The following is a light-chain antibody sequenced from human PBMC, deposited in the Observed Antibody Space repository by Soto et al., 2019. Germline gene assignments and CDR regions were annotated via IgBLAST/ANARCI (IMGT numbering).Light chain of an antibody. CDR1: SSNIGAGYD. Sequence: QSVLTQPPSVSGAPGQRVTISCTGSSSNIGAGYDVHWYQQLPGTAPKLLIYGNSNRPSGVPDRFSGSKSGTSAALAITGLQAEDAADYYCQSYDSSLSGSVFGGGTKLTVI. V-gene: IGLV1-40*01. CDR3: QSYDSSLSGSV. CDR2: GNS. J-gene: IGLJ2*01.